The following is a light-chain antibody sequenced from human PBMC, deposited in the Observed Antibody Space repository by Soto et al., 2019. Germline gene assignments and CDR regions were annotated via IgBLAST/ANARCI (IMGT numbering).Light chain of an antibody. J-gene: IGKJ4*01. CDR3: QQRSFWPLT. V-gene: IGKV3-11*01. CDR2: DAS. CDR1: QSVSSY. Sequence: EIVLTQSPDTLSLSPGERATLSCRASQSVSSYLAWYQQKPGQAPRLLIYDASNRATGIPARFSGSGSGTDLTLTISSLEPEDFVVYDCQQRSFWPLTFGEGTKVEIK.